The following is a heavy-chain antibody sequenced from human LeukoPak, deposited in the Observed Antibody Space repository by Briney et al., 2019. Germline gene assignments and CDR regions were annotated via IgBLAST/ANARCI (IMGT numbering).Heavy chain of an antibody. D-gene: IGHD6-19*01. CDR2: ISFDGSIE. Sequence: GGPLRLSCAASGFTFSSYGMHWVRQTPGKGLEWVALISFDGSIEYYVDPVKGRFTISRDNSKNTLFLQMNSLRPEDTAVYYCAKDSDIAVAGSDDALDVWGQGTMVTVSS. CDR3: AKDSDIAVAGSDDALDV. J-gene: IGHJ3*01. CDR1: GFTFSSYG. V-gene: IGHV3-30*18.